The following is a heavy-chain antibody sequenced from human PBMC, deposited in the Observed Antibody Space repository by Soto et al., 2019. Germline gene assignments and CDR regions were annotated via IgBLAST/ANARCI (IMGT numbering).Heavy chain of an antibody. Sequence: DVQLVESGGVVVQPGGSLRLSCAASGFTFDDYTMHWVRQAPGKGLEWVSLISWDGGSTYYADSVKGRFTISRDNSKNSLYLQMNSLRTEDTALYYCAKEGCSSTSCYVDWGQGTLVTVSS. V-gene: IGHV3-43*01. CDR3: AKEGCSSTSCYVD. D-gene: IGHD2-2*01. CDR2: ISWDGGST. CDR1: GFTFDDYT. J-gene: IGHJ4*02.